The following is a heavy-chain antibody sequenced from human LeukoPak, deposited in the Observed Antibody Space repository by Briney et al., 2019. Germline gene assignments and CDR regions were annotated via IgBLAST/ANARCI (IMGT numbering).Heavy chain of an antibody. Sequence: GGSLRLSCAASGFTFSSYWMHWVRQAPGKGLVWVSRINSDGSGTNYADSVKGRFTISRDNAKSTLYLQMNSLRAENTAVYYCATSTLSRRGGSCYLDYWGQGTLVTVSS. CDR1: GFTFSSYW. D-gene: IGHD2-15*01. CDR3: ATSTLSRRGGSCYLDY. CDR2: INSDGSGT. V-gene: IGHV3-74*01. J-gene: IGHJ4*02.